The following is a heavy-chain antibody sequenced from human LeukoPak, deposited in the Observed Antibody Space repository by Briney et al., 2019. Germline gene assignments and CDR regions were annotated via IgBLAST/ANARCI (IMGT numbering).Heavy chain of an antibody. J-gene: IGHJ4*02. CDR2: IYSGGSE. D-gene: IGHD3-22*01. Sequence: GGSLRLSCAASGFSVSSNYMSWVRQAPGKGLEGVAVIYSGGSEYYADSVKGRFTISRDNFKNRLYLQMNSLRAEYTAVYYCARDMAGDYYDSGSYGYFDYWGQGTLVTVSS. CDR3: ARDMAGDYYDSGSYGYFDY. CDR1: GFSVSSNY. V-gene: IGHV3-66*01.